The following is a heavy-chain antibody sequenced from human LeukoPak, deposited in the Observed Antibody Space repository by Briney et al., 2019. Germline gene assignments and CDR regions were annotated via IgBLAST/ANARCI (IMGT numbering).Heavy chain of an antibody. Sequence: GGSLRLSCAASGFTFSTYSMNWVRQAPGKGLEWVANIKQDGSEKYYVDSVKGRFTISRDNAKNSLYLQMNSLRAEDTAVYYCARDQNWFDPWGQGTLVTVSS. CDR1: GFTFSTYS. CDR3: ARDQNWFDP. V-gene: IGHV3-7*01. J-gene: IGHJ5*02. CDR2: IKQDGSEK.